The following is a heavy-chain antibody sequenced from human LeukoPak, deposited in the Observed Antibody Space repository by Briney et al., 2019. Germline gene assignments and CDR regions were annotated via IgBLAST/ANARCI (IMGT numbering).Heavy chain of an antibody. CDR2: ISSSGNNL. J-gene: IGHJ4*02. D-gene: IGHD1-26*01. CDR1: GFTFSDYY. CDR3: ARARGSYSFDF. Sequence: GGSLRLSCAASGFTFSDYYMSWMRQAPGKGLEWVSYISSSGNNLYYADSVRGRFTISRDNAKNSLYLQMNSLRAEDTAVYYCARARGSYSFDFWGQGTPVTVSS. V-gene: IGHV3-11*01.